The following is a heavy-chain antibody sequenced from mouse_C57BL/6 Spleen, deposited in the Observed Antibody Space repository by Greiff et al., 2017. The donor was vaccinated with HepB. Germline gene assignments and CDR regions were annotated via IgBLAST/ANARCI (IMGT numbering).Heavy chain of an antibody. V-gene: IGHV1-52*01. D-gene: IGHD1-1*01. CDR3: ARGGITTVVAYYAMDY. J-gene: IGHJ4*01. Sequence: QVQLQQPGAELVRPGSSVKLSCKASGYTFTSYWMHWVKQRPIQGLEWIGNIDPSDSETHYNQKFKDKATLTVDKSSSTAYMQLSSLTSEDSAVYYCARGGITTVVAYYAMDYWGQGTSVTVSS. CDR2: IDPSDSET. CDR1: GYTFTSYW.